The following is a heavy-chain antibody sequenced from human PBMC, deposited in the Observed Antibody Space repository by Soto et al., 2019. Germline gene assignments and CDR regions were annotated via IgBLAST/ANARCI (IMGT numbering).Heavy chain of an antibody. Sequence: QVQLVESGGGVVQPGRSLRLSCAASGFTFSSYVMHWVRQTPGRGLEWVAFISHDGNNKYYADSVKGRFTISRDNSENTLYLQMDSLRAEDTSVYYWARDDEGGSDCDLGYWGQGTLVTASS. CDR1: GFTFSSYV. J-gene: IGHJ4*02. D-gene: IGHD1-26*01. CDR3: ARDDEGGSDCDLGY. V-gene: IGHV3-30-3*01. CDR2: ISHDGNNK.